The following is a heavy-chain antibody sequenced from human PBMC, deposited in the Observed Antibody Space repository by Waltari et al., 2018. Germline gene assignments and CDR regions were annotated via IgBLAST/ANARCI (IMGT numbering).Heavy chain of an antibody. CDR1: GYTFARHA. Sequence: QVQLVQSGAEVKKPGASGKVSCKASGYTFARHAMHLVRPAPGQRLEWMGWINAGNGNTKYSQKFQGRVTITRDTSANTVYLELSSLRSEDTAVYYCARDGGPDYDFWSGYDCWGQGTLVTVSS. CDR2: INAGNGNT. J-gene: IGHJ4*02. V-gene: IGHV1-3*01. D-gene: IGHD3-3*01. CDR3: ARDGGPDYDFWSGYDC.